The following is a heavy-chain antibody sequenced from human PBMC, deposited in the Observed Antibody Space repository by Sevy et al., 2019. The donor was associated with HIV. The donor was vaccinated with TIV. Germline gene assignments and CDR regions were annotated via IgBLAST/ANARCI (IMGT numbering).Heavy chain of an antibody. V-gene: IGHV4-61*01. CDR2: IYYSGST. Sequence: SETLSLTCTVSGGSVSSSSYYWSWIRQPPGKGLEWIGYIYYSGSTNYNPCLKSRVTISVDTSKNQFSLKLSSVTAAETAVYYCASGLLVVILGGLKGDAFDIWGQGTMVTVSS. J-gene: IGHJ3*02. CDR3: ASGLLVVILGGLKGDAFDI. CDR1: GGSVSSSSYY. D-gene: IGHD3-22*01.